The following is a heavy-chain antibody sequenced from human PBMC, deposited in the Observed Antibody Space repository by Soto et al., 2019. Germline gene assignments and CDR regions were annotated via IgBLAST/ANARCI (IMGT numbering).Heavy chain of an antibody. CDR3: ARELNSSGYFGIQH. D-gene: IGHD3-22*01. CDR1: GGSISSGGYY. J-gene: IGHJ1*01. Sequence: SETLSLTCTVSGGSISSGGYYWSWIRQHPGKGLEWIGYIYYSGSTYYNPSLKSRVTISVDTSKNQFSLKLSSVTAADTAVYYCARELNSSGYFGIQHWRQGTLVTVSS. V-gene: IGHV4-31*03. CDR2: IYYSGST.